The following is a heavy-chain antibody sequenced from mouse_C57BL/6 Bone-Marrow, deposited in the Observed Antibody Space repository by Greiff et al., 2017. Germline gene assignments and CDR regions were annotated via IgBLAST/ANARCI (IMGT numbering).Heavy chain of an antibody. J-gene: IGHJ4*01. D-gene: IGHD1-1*01. CDR1: GFNIKDDY. CDR3: TTSVLYYYGSSYKYAMDY. V-gene: IGHV14-4*01. CDR2: IDPENGDT. Sequence: EVQLQESGAELVRPGASVKLSCTASGFNIKDDYMHWVKQRPEQGLEWIGWIDPENGDTEYASKFQGKATITADTSSNTAYLQLSSLTSEDTAVYYCTTSVLYYYGSSYKYAMDYWGQGTSVTVSS.